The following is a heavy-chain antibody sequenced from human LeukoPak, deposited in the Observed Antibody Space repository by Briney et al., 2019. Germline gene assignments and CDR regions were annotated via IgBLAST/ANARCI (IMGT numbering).Heavy chain of an antibody. CDR3: ARNIPEKQQLVKNWFDP. J-gene: IGHJ5*02. V-gene: IGHV4-61*02. CDR1: GGSISSGSYY. CDR2: IYTSGST. Sequence: SETLSLTCTVSGGSISSGSYYWSWIRQPAGKGLEWIGRIYTSGSTNYNPSLKSRVTISVDTSKNQFSLKLSSVTAADTAVYYCARNIPEKQQLVKNWFDPWGQGTLVTVSS. D-gene: IGHD6-13*01.